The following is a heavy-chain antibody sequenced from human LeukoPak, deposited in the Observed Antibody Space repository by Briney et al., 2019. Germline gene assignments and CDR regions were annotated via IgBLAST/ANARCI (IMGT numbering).Heavy chain of an antibody. D-gene: IGHD5-12*01. V-gene: IGHV3-15*01. CDR3: TTTNVVATISPDY. J-gene: IGHJ4*02. CDR2: IKSKTDGGTT. CDR1: GFTFSNAW. Sequence: PGGSLRLSCAASGFTFSNAWMSWARQAPGKGLEWVGRIKSKTDGGTTDYAAPVKGRFTISRDDSKNTLYLQMNSLKTEDTAVYYCTTTNVVATISPDYWGQGTLVTVSS.